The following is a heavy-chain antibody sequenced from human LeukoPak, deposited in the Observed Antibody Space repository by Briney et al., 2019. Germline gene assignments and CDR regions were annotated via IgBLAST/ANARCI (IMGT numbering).Heavy chain of an antibody. J-gene: IGHJ3*02. V-gene: IGHV4-4*07. CDR3: VGTTMIVVVGPDAFDI. Sequence: SETLSLTCTVSGGSISSYYWSWIRQPAGKGLEWIGRIYTSGSTNYNPSLKSRVTISVDTSKNQFSLKLSSVTAADTAVYYCVGTTMIVVVGPDAFDIWGQGTMVTVSS. D-gene: IGHD3-22*01. CDR1: GGSISSYY. CDR2: IYTSGST.